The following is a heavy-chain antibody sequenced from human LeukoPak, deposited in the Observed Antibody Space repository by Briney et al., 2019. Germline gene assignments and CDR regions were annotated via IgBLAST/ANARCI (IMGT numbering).Heavy chain of an antibody. Sequence: GGSLRLSCAASGFSFSAYAMNWVRQAPGKGLEWVSSITGSGDSTYIADSVKGRFTIYRDNSKNTMYKQMNILRAEDTALYYCAKGTLRSCTGARCYPFDYWGQGTLVNVSS. CDR1: GFSFSAYA. V-gene: IGHV3-23*01. CDR2: ITGSGDST. CDR3: AKGTLRSCTGARCYPFDY. J-gene: IGHJ4*02. D-gene: IGHD2-8*02.